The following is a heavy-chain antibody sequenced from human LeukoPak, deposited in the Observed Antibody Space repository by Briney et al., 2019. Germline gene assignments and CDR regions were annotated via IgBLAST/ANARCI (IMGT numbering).Heavy chain of an antibody. Sequence: GESLKISCRGSGYTFTSYWIGWVRQMPGKGLGWMALIYPGDSHIRYSPSFQGHVRISADKSTSTAYLQWSSLKAADTAMYYCVTGSSPFFYYMDGWGIGTAVTVSS. CDR1: GYTFTSYW. V-gene: IGHV5-51*01. CDR3: VTGSSPFFYYMDG. J-gene: IGHJ6*03. D-gene: IGHD6-13*01. CDR2: IYPGDSHI.